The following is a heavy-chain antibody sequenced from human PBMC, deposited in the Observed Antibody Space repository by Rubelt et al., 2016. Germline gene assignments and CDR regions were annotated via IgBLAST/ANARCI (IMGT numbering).Heavy chain of an antibody. CDR1: GGTFSSYA. J-gene: IGHJ3*02. V-gene: IGHV1-69*01. D-gene: IGHD6-13*01. Sequence: QVQLVQSGAEVKKPGSSVKVSCKASGGTFSSYAIGWVRQAPGQGLEWMGGIIPIFGTANYAQKFQGRVTITADESTSKGYMELSSLRSEDTAVYYCARGGAAAADDNDAFDIWGQGTMVTVSS. CDR3: ARGGAAAADDNDAFDI. CDR2: IIPIFGTA.